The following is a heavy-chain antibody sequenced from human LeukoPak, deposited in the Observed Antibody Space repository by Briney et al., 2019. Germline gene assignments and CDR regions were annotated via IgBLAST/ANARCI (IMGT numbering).Heavy chain of an antibody. V-gene: IGHV3-23*01. J-gene: IGHJ4*02. D-gene: IGHD3-3*01. CDR3: AKDSLLSRSYYDFWSGQEAFDY. CDR2: ISGSGGGT. Sequence: GGSLRLSCAACGFTFSSYAMSWVRQAPGKGLEWVSAISGSGGGTYYADSVKGRFTISRDNSKNTLYLQMNSLRAEDTAVYYCAKDSLLSRSYYDFWSGQEAFDYWGQGTLVTVSS. CDR1: GFTFSSYA.